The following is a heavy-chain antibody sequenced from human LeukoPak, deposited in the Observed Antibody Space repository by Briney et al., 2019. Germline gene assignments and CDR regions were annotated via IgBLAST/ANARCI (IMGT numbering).Heavy chain of an antibody. CDR2: ISGSGGST. Sequence: PGGSLRLSCAASGFTFSSYAMSWVRQAPGKGLEWVSAISGSGGSTYYADSVRGRFTISRDNSKNTLYLQMNSLRAEDTAVYYCAKGDTYAFQGDYWGQGTLVTVSS. D-gene: IGHD2-2*01. CDR3: AKGDTYAFQGDY. J-gene: IGHJ4*02. CDR1: GFTFSSYA. V-gene: IGHV3-23*01.